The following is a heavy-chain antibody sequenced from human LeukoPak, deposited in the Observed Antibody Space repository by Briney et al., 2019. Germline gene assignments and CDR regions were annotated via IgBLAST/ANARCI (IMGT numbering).Heavy chain of an antibody. CDR2: INHSGST. CDR1: GGSFSGYY. J-gene: IGHJ3*02. Sequence: SETLSLTCAVYGGSFSGYYWSWIHQPPGKGLEWIGEINHSGSTNYNPSLKSRVTISVDTSKNQFSLKLSSVTAADTAVYYCARAGFYYDRALDIWGQGTMVTVSS. D-gene: IGHD3-22*01. V-gene: IGHV4-34*01. CDR3: ARAGFYYDRALDI.